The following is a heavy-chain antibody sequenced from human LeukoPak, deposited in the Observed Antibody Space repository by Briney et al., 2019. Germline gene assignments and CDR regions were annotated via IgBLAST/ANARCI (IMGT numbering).Heavy chain of an antibody. CDR1: GFTFSSYW. Sequence: GGSLRLSCAASGFTFSSYWMYWVRQAPGKGLVWVSRIKNDGSSTNYADSVEGRLTISRDNAKNTLYLQMNSLKTEDTAVYYCVRGSDYGRNWGQGTLVNVSS. CDR2: IKNDGSST. V-gene: IGHV3-74*01. J-gene: IGHJ4*02. D-gene: IGHD4-17*01. CDR3: VRGSDYGRN.